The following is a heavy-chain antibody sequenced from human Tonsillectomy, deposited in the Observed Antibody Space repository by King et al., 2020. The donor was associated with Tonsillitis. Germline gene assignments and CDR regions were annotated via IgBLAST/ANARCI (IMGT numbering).Heavy chain of an antibody. CDR3: AKGQVSGYYDTYFDY. D-gene: IGHD3-22*01. V-gene: IGHV3-23*04. CDR1: GFTFSRHT. J-gene: IGHJ4*02. CDR2: ISGSGSRT. Sequence: QLVQSGGGLVQPGGSLRLSCAASGFTFSRHTMTWVRQAPGKGLEWVSAISGSGSRTFSADSVKGRFTISRDNSKNTLYLQMNSLRVEDTAVYYCAKGQVSGYYDTYFDYWGQGTLVTVSS.